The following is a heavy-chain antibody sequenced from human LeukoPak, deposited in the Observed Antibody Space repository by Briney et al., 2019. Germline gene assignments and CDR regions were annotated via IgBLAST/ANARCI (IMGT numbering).Heavy chain of an antibody. CDR1: GGSISSYY. J-gene: IGHJ4*02. V-gene: IGHV4-59*01. CDR2: IYYSGST. Sequence: SETLSLTCTVSGGSISSYYWSWIRQPPGKGLEWIGYIYYSGSTNYNPSLKSRVTISVDTSKNQFSLKLSSVTAADTAMYYCASVRSGWVDYWGQGTLVTVSS. D-gene: IGHD6-19*01. CDR3: ASVRSGWVDY.